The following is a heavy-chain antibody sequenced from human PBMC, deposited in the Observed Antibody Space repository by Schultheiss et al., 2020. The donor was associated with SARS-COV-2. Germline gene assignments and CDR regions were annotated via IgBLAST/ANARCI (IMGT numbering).Heavy chain of an antibody. V-gene: IGHV4-34*01. Sequence: SQTLSLTCTVSGGSISSYYWSWIRQPPGKGLEWIGEINHSGSTNYNPSLKSRVAISVDTSKNQFSLKLSSVTAADTAVYYCARVGGRDGYNSPDYWGQGTLVTV. CDR3: ARVGGRDGYNSPDY. D-gene: IGHD5-24*01. CDR1: GGSISSYY. J-gene: IGHJ4*02. CDR2: INHSGST.